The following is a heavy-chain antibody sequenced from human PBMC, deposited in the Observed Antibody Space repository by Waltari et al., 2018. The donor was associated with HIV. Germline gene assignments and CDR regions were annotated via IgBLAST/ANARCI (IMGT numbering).Heavy chain of an antibody. CDR1: GFTFSSYD. CDR3: ARATAGWSRGMDV. D-gene: IGHD2-8*01. Sequence: EVQLVESGGGLVQPGGSLRLSCAASGFTFSSYDMHWVRQATGKGLEWVSAIGTAGDTYYPGSVKGRFTISRENAKNSLYLQMNSLRAGDTAVYYCARATAGWSRGMDVWGQGTTVTVSS. CDR2: IGTAGDT. V-gene: IGHV3-13*01. J-gene: IGHJ6*02.